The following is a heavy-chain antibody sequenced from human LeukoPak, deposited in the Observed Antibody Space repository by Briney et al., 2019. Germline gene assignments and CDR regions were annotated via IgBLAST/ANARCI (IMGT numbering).Heavy chain of an antibody. Sequence: RGSLRLSCAASGFTFSDYYMSWIRQAPGKGLEWVSYISISVSTIYYADSVKGRFTISRDNAKNSLYLQMNSLRGEDTAVYYCARDGRMVRGVKGDAFDIWGQGTMVTVSS. CDR1: GFTFSDYY. CDR2: ISISVSTI. D-gene: IGHD3-10*01. CDR3: ARDGRMVRGVKGDAFDI. J-gene: IGHJ3*02. V-gene: IGHV3-11*04.